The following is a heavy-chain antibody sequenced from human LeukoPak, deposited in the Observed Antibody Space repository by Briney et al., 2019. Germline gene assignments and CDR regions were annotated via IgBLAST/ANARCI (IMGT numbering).Heavy chain of an antibody. CDR2: INHSGST. Sequence: PSETLSLTCAVYGASFSGDCWSWVRHPPGKGLEWLGEINHSGSTNYNPSLKSRVTISVDTSKNQFSLKLSSVTGADTGVYYCARSHYYYYGMYVWGKGTTVTVSS. CDR1: GASFSGDC. CDR3: ARSHYYYYGMYV. V-gene: IGHV4-34*01. J-gene: IGHJ6*04.